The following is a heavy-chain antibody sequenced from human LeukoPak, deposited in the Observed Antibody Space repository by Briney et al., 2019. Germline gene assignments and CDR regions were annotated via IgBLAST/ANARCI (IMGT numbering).Heavy chain of an antibody. D-gene: IGHD2-2*01. CDR3: GRNFEASSNWYIQY. CDR1: GGSINSGSYH. J-gene: IGHJ1*01. Sequence: SETLSLTCTVSGGSINSGSYHWGWIRQPPGKGLEWIGIIFYSGSTYYNPTLKSRVTISVDTSKNHFSLKLSSVTAADAAVYYCGRNFEASSNWYIQYWGQGSLVTVSS. V-gene: IGHV4-39*07. CDR2: IFYSGST.